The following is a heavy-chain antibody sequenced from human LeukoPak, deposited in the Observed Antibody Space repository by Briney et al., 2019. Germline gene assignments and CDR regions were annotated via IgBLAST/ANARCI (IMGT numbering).Heavy chain of an antibody. CDR1: GFTFSSYD. V-gene: IGHV3-13*01. J-gene: IGHJ6*02. CDR3: ARGVRDGYNQKPYYYGMDV. D-gene: IGHD5-12*01. CDR2: IGTAGDT. Sequence: PGGSLRLSCAASGFTFSSYDMHWVRQATGKGLEWVSAIGTAGDTYYPGSVKGRFTISRENAKNPLYLQMNSLRAGDTAVYYCARGVRDGYNQKPYYYGMDVWGQGTTVTVSS.